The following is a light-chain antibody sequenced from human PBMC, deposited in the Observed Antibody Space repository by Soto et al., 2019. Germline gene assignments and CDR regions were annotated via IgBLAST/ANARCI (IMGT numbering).Light chain of an antibody. CDR2: GAS. V-gene: IGKV1-39*01. J-gene: IGKJ4*01. CDR3: QQTNNFPLT. Sequence: DIQMTQSPSSLSTSVGDRVTITCRTSQSVSTYLNWYQQRPGKAPKLLIYGASSLQSGVPSRFSGSGSGTHFTLTISSLQPEDFATYYCQQTNNFPLTFGGGTKVDIK. CDR1: QSVSTY.